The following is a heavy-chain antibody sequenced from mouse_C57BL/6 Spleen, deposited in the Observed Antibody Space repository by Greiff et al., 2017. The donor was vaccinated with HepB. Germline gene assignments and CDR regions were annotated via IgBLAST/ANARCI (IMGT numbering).Heavy chain of an antibody. D-gene: IGHD2-1*01. J-gene: IGHJ1*03. CDR3: TRVYGNYDWYFDV. CDR1: GFTFSDAW. V-gene: IGHV6-6*01. CDR2: IRNKANNHAT. Sequence: DVMLVESGGGLVQPGGSMKLSCAASGFTFSDAWMDWVRQSPEKGLEWVAEIRNKANNHATYYAESVKGRFTISRDDSKSSVYLQMNSLRAEDTGIYYCTRVYGNYDWYFDVWGTGTTVTVSS.